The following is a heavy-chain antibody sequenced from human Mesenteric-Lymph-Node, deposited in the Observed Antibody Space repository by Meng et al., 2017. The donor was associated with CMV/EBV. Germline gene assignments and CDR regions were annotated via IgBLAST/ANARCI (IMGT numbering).Heavy chain of an antibody. D-gene: IGHD2-2*01. V-gene: IGHV3-23*01. CDR1: GFIFSNCA. Sequence: GESLKISCAASGFIFSNCAMSWVRQAPGKGLEWVSGISGSGSSTYYAESVKGRFTNSRDNSKNTLYLQMNSLRAEDTAVYYCAKGSRAVVIPAAIRYYYYYGMDVWGQGTTVTVSS. J-gene: IGHJ6*02. CDR2: ISGSGSST. CDR3: AKGSRAVVIPAAIRYYYYYGMDV.